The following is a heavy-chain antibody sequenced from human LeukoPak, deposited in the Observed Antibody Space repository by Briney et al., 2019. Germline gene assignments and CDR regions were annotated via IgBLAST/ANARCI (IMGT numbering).Heavy chain of an antibody. CDR1: GYSFTDYY. Sequence: GVSVKVSCKTSGYSFTDYYMHWVRQAPGQGLEWMGWINPNSGGTSSAQRFQGRVTMTRDTSITTVYMEVSWLTSDDTAIYYCARADRLHGGPYLIGPWGQGTLVTVSS. CDR3: ARADRLHGGPYLIGP. V-gene: IGHV1-2*02. J-gene: IGHJ5*02. CDR2: INPNSGGT. D-gene: IGHD2-21*01.